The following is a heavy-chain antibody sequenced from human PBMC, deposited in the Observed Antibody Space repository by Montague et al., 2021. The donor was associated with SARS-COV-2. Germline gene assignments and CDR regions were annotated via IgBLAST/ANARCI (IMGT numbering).Heavy chain of an antibody. V-gene: IGHV6-1*01. CDR1: GDSDGINVAT. CDR3: AGIPVGSKYYFDF. D-gene: IGHD2-2*01. J-gene: IGHJ4*02. CDR2: SYYRSEWYN. Sequence: CAISGDSDGINVATWSWEEHTPERRLEWLRRSYYRSEWYNDYAESVKSRITIDPDTSKHQFSLHLNSVTPEGTAVYYCAGIPVGSKYYFDFWGQGTLVTVAS.